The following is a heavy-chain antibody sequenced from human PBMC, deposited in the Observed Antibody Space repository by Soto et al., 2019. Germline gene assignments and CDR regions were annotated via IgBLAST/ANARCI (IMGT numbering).Heavy chain of an antibody. Sequence: PSETLSLTCAVYGGSFSGYYWSWIRQPPGKGLEWSWEINHSGSTNYNPSLKSRVTISVDTSKNQFSLKLSSVTAADTAVYYCAREGVVVVAATYYYYYGMDVWGQGTTVTVSS. J-gene: IGHJ6*02. CDR3: AREGVVVVAATYYYYYGMDV. D-gene: IGHD2-15*01. CDR2: INHSGST. CDR1: GGSFSGYY. V-gene: IGHV4-34*01.